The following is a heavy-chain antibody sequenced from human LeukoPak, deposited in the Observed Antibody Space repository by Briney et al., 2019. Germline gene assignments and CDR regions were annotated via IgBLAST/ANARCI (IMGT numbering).Heavy chain of an antibody. CDR3: ARVGFGELFDY. Sequence: GGSLRLSCAASGFTFSSYWMTWVRQAPGKGLERVAQIKDDGTEKFYLDSLRGRFTISRDNSKDSLYLHINSLRAEDTAVYYCARVGFGELFDYWGQGTLVTVSS. CDR1: GFTFSSYW. D-gene: IGHD3-10*01. CDR2: IKDDGTEK. J-gene: IGHJ4*02. V-gene: IGHV3-7*01.